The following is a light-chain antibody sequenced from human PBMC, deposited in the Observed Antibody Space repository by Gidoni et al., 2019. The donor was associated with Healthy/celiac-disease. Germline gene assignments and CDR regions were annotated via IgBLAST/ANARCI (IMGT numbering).Light chain of an antibody. Sequence: DIQMTQSPSSLSASVGDRVTITCRASQSISSYFNWYQQKPGKAPKLLIYAASSLQRGVPSRFSGSRSGTKFTITISSLQPEEFSTYYCQQSYSTPLTFGGGTKVEIK. V-gene: IGKV1-39*01. CDR2: AAS. CDR1: QSISSY. CDR3: QQSYSTPLT. J-gene: IGKJ4*01.